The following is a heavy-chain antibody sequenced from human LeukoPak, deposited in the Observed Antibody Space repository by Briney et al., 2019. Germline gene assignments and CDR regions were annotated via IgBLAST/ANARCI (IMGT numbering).Heavy chain of an antibody. CDR2: IDHSGST. CDR3: ARVHKYCSGTSCYRFDP. D-gene: IGHD2-2*01. J-gene: IGHJ5*02. Sequence: PSGTLSLTCGVSGGSISSGHWWSWVRQPPGKGLEWIGEIDHSGSTKYKPSLMSRVTISVDKSKNQFSLKLSSVTAADTGVYYCARVHKYCSGTSCYRFDPWGQGTLVTVSS. V-gene: IGHV4-4*02. CDR1: GGSISSGHW.